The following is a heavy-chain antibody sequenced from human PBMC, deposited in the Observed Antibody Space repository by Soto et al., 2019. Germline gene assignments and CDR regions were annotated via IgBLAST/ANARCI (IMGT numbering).Heavy chain of an antibody. Sequence: QVQLVQSGAEVKKPGSSVKVSCKASGGTFSSYAISWVRQAPGQGLEWMGGIIPIFGTANYAQKFQGRVTITADESTSTAYMELSSLRSEDTAVYYCARHQISVPTSPEYFQHWGQGTLVTVSS. CDR3: ARHQISVPTSPEYFQH. V-gene: IGHV1-69*12. D-gene: IGHD4-17*01. CDR2: IIPIFGTA. J-gene: IGHJ1*01. CDR1: GGTFSSYA.